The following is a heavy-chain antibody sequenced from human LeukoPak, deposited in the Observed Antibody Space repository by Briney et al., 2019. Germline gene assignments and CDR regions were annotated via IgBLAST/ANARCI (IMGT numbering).Heavy chain of an antibody. CDR3: ARFWSSGSIRWRYYYYMDV. J-gene: IGHJ6*03. Sequence: WASVKVSCKASGYTFTSYGISWVRQAPGQGLEWMGWISAYNGNTSYAQKLQGRVTMTTDTSTSTAYMELRSLRSDDTAVYYCARFWSSGSIRWRYYYYMDVWGKGTTVTVSS. CDR2: ISAYNGNT. V-gene: IGHV1-18*01. CDR1: GYTFTSYG. D-gene: IGHD6-19*01.